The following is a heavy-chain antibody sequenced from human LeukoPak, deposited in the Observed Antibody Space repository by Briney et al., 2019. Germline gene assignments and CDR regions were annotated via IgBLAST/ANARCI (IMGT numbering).Heavy chain of an antibody. CDR3: ARENSGSYYQFDC. CDR2: IRNDGSSE. Sequence: GGSLSLSCSASGFSFTMFGMQWVRQAPGKGLEWVGFIRNDGSSEYYADSVKGRFTISRDNAKNSLYLQMNSLRPEDTAVYYCARENSGSYYQFDCWGQGTLVTVSS. J-gene: IGHJ4*02. CDR1: GFSFTMFG. D-gene: IGHD1-26*01. V-gene: IGHV3-30*02.